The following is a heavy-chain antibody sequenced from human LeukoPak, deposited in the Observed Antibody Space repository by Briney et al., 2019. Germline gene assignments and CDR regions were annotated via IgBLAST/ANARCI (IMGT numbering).Heavy chain of an antibody. V-gene: IGHV3-74*01. D-gene: IGHD5-18*01. CDR2: INTDGSNT. CDR1: GFTFSSYW. J-gene: IGHJ4*02. CDR3: ARESGYSYGY. Sequence: PGGSPRLSCAASGFTFSSYWMHWVRQAPGKGLVWVSRINTDGSNTNYADSVKGRFTISRDSAKNTLYLQMNSLRVEDTAVYYCARESGYSYGYWGQGIPVTVSA.